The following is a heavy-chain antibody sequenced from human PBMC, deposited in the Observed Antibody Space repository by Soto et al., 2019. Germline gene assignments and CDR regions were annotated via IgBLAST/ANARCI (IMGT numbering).Heavy chain of an antibody. CDR1: GDSISSSTSY. CDR3: GRPVNYYYYYMDV. Sequence: PSETLTLTCTVSGDSISSSTSYWGWIRQPPGKGLEWIGSINYSGSTYYSPSLKSRVTISADTSKNQFSLKLSSVTAADTAVYYCGRPVNYYYYYMDVWGKGTMVTVSS. V-gene: IGHV4-39*01. CDR2: INYSGST. J-gene: IGHJ6*03.